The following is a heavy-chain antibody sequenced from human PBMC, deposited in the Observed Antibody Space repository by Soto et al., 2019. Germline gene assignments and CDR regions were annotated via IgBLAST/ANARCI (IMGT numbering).Heavy chain of an antibody. Sequence: PSETLSLTCTVSGGSISSGGYYWSWIRQHPGKGLEWIGYIYYSGSTYYNPSLKSRVTISVDTSKNQFSLKLSSVTAADTAVYYCARVGEDRDGYIPFDCWGQGTLVTVSS. D-gene: IGHD3-10*01. CDR3: ARVGEDRDGYIPFDC. J-gene: IGHJ4*02. V-gene: IGHV4-31*03. CDR1: GGSISSGGYY. CDR2: IYYSGST.